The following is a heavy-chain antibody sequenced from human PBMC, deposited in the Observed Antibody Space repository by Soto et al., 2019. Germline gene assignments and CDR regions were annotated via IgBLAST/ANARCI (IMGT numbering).Heavy chain of an antibody. D-gene: IGHD3-9*01. V-gene: IGHV3-11*03. CDR2: ISSSTSHT. CDR1: GFTFSDYY. CDR3: AHFDWFIDY. Sequence: GGSLRLSCAVSGFTFSDYYMTWIRQAPGKGLEWVSYISSSTSHTNYADSVKGRFTISRDNSKNTLYLQMNSLRAEDTAVYYCAHFDWFIDYWGQGTLVTVSS. J-gene: IGHJ4*02.